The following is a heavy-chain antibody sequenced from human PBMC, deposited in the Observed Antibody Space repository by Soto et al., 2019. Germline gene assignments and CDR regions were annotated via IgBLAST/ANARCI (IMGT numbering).Heavy chain of an antibody. J-gene: IGHJ6*02. D-gene: IGHD6-13*01. CDR3: AREQSIAAAGTKNYYYYGMDV. CDR2: IIPIFGTA. V-gene: IGHV1-69*13. Sequence: SVKVSCKASGGTFSSYAISWVRQAPGQGLEWMGGIIPIFGTANYAQKFQGRVTITADESTSTAYMELSSLRSEDTAVYYCAREQSIAAAGTKNYYYYGMDVWGQGTTVPVSS. CDR1: GGTFSSYA.